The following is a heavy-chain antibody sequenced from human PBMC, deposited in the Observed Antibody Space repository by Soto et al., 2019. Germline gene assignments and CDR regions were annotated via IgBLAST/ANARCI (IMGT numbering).Heavy chain of an antibody. D-gene: IGHD2-15*01. CDR3: AKDQEVVAATLAFDI. V-gene: IGHV3-30*18. CDR2: ISYDGSNK. J-gene: IGHJ3*02. Sequence: GGSLRLSCAASGFTFSSYGMHWVRQAPGKGLERVAVISYDGSNKYYADSVKGRFTISRDNSKNTLYLQMNSLRAEDTAVYYCAKDQEVVAATLAFDIWGQGTMVTVSS. CDR1: GFTFSSYG.